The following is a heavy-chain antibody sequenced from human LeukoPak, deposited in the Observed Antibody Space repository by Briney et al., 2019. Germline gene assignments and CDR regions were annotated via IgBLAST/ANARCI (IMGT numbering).Heavy chain of an antibody. V-gene: IGHV3-30-3*01. J-gene: IGHJ4*02. Sequence: PGRSLRLSCAASGFTFSSYAMHWVRQAPGKGLEWVAVISYDGSNKYYADSVKGRFTISRDNSKNTLYLQMNSLRAEDTAVYYCARNIPVIRWGYWGQGTLVTVSP. CDR2: ISYDGSNK. CDR1: GFTFSSYA. D-gene: IGHD2-21*01. CDR3: ARNIPVIRWGY.